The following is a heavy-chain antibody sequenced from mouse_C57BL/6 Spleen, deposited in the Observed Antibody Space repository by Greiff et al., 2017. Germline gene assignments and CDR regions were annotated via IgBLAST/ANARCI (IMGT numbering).Heavy chain of an antibody. D-gene: IGHD4-1*01. J-gene: IGHJ3*01. CDR2: FYPGSGSI. V-gene: IGHV1-62-2*01. Sequence: VKVVESGAELVKPGASVKLSCKASGYTFTEYTIHWVKQRSGQGLEWIGWFYPGSGSIKYNEKFKDKATLTADKSSSTVYMELSRLTSEDSAVYFCARHEERLTGFAYWGQGTLVTVSA. CDR3: ARHEERLTGFAY. CDR1: GYTFTEYT.